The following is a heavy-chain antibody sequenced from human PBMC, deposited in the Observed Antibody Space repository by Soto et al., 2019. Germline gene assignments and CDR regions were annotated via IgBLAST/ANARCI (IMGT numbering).Heavy chain of an antibody. Sequence: SETLSLTCTVSGGSISSSSYYWGWIRQPPGRGLEWIGSIYYSGSTYYNPSLKSRVTISVDTSKNQFSLKLSSVTAADTAVYYCARSMTTVVTLDYWGQGTLVT. D-gene: IGHD4-17*01. CDR1: GGSISSSSYY. J-gene: IGHJ4*02. CDR3: ARSMTTVVTLDY. CDR2: IYYSGST. V-gene: IGHV4-39*01.